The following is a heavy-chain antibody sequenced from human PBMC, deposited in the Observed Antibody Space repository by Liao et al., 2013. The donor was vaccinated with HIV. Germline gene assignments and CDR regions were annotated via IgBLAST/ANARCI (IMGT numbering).Heavy chain of an antibody. Sequence: QVQLQESGPGLVKPSQTLSLTCTVSGGSITSGSYYWNWIRQPAGKGLEWIGRIYTSGSTDYNPSLKSRVTMSVDTSKNQFSLKLSSVTAADTAVYYCARVDDNGDYGGYWYFDLWGRGTLVTVSS. CDR2: IYTSGST. CDR1: GGSITSGSYY. J-gene: IGHJ2*01. D-gene: IGHD4-17*01. V-gene: IGHV4-61*02. CDR3: ARVDDNGDYGGYWYFDL.